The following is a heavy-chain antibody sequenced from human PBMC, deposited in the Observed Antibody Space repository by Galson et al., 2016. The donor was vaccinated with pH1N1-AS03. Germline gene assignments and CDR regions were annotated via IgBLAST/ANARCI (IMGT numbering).Heavy chain of an antibody. V-gene: IGHV5-51*01. J-gene: IGHJ4*01. CDR2: TYLDDSDT. CDR3: ARLTLSSGWPCDY. D-gene: IGHD6-19*01. CDR1: GYSFTNYW. Sequence: QSGAEVKKPGESLKISCQGSGYSFTNYWIGWVRQMPGKGLEWMGITYLDDSDTRYSPSFQGQVTTSADKSISTAYLQWSSLKASDTAMYYCARLTLSSGWPCDYWGQGTLVTVSS.